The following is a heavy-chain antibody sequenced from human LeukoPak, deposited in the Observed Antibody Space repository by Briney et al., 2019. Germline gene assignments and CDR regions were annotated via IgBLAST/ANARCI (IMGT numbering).Heavy chain of an antibody. D-gene: IGHD6-19*01. V-gene: IGHV4-59*01. CDR1: GGSLSGFY. CDR2: TYSDGST. J-gene: IGHJ5*02. Sequence: PSETLSLTCTVSGGSLSGFYWSWIRQSPRLGLVWIGLTYSDGSTMYNPSLTSRVTISVDTSKNQISLRLTSVTAADTAIYYCARDVVAVPGSDNGFDPWGQGTLVTVSS. CDR3: ARDVVAVPGSDNGFDP.